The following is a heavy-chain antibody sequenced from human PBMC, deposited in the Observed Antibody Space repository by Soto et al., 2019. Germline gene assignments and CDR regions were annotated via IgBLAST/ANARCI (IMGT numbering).Heavy chain of an antibody. CDR3: ARVGYDILTGYYYYYMDV. CDR1: GGSISRYY. CDR2: IYYSGST. V-gene: IGHV4-59*01. J-gene: IGHJ6*03. D-gene: IGHD3-9*01. Sequence: QVQLQESGPGLVKPSETLSLTCTVSGGSISRYYWSWIRQPPGKGLEWIGYIYYSGSTNYNPSLKSRVTISVDTSKNQFSLKLSSVTAADTAVYYCARVGYDILTGYYYYYMDVWGKGTTVTVSS.